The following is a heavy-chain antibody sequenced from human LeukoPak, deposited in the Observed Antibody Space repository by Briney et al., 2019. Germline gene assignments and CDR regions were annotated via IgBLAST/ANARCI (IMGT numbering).Heavy chain of an antibody. CDR3: ARVLYSGSYYNDY. Sequence: GGSLRLSCAASGFIFSTYDMNWVRQVPGKGLEWVSYISGSGTTIYYADSVKARFTISRDTSKNTLYLQMNSLRAEDTAVYYCARVLYSGSYYNDYWGQGTLVTVSS. V-gene: IGHV3-48*03. CDR1: GFIFSTYD. J-gene: IGHJ4*02. D-gene: IGHD1-26*01. CDR2: ISGSGTTI.